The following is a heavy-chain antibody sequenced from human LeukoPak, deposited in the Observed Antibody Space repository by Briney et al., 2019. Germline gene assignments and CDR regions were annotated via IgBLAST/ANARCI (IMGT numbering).Heavy chain of an antibody. CDR1: GYTFTSYG. J-gene: IGHJ1*01. D-gene: IGHD6-19*01. V-gene: IGHV1-18*01. Sequence: ASVKVPCKASGYTFTSYGISWVRQAPGQGLEWMGWISAYNGNTNYAQKLQGRVTMTTDTSTSTAYMELRSLRSDDTAVYYCARDRRSPGSGSYRNRAEYFQHWGQGTLVTVSS. CDR2: ISAYNGNT. CDR3: ARDRRSPGSGSYRNRAEYFQH.